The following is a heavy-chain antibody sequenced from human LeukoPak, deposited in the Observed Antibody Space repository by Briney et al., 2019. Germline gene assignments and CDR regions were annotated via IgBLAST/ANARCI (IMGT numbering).Heavy chain of an antibody. D-gene: IGHD1-1*01. CDR3: VTHLNWTFNY. J-gene: IGHJ4*02. CDR2: INGDGSAE. Sequence: GGSLRLSCVVSGFTFSRNWMTWVRQAPGKGLEWVANINGDGSAEYYGDSVKGRFTISRDDAKKSLYLQMNGLRDEDTAVYYCVTHLNWTFNYWGQGTLVTVSS. CDR1: GFTFSRNW. V-gene: IGHV3-7*01.